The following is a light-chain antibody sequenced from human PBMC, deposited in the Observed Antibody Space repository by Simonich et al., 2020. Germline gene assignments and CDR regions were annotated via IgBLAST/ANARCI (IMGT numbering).Light chain of an antibody. J-gene: IGLJ3*02. Sequence: SYELTQPPSVSVSPGQPARITCSGDALPKQYAYWYQQKPGQAPVRVIYKDSERPSGIPERFSGSSSGTTVTLTISGVQAEDEADYYCQSADSSGTWVFGGGTKLTVL. CDR1: ALPKQY. CDR3: QSADSSGTWV. V-gene: IGLV3-25*03. CDR2: KDS.